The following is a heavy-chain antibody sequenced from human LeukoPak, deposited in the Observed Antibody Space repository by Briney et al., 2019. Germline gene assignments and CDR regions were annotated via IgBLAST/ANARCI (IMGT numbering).Heavy chain of an antibody. CDR1: GGSISSGGYY. CDR2: IYYSGST. D-gene: IGHD1-26*01. Sequence: PSETLSLTCTVSGGSISSGGYYWRWIRQHPGKGLEWIGYIYYSGSTYYNPSLKSRITISVDTSKNQFSLKLTSVTAAGTAVYYCARVSGSYSYYFDYWGQGTLVTVSS. CDR3: ARVSGSYSYYFDY. V-gene: IGHV4-31*03. J-gene: IGHJ4*02.